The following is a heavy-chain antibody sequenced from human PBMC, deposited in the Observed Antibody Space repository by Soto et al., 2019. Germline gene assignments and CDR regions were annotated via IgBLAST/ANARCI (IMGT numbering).Heavy chain of an antibody. J-gene: IGHJ4*02. CDR2: IYYSGST. CDR1: GGSISSYY. CDR3: ARIRVEYYDFWSGYYSRTYYFDY. V-gene: IGHV4-59*01. D-gene: IGHD3-3*01. Sequence: SDTLSLTCTVSGGSISSYYWSWIRQPPGKGLEWIGYIYYSGSTNYNPSLKSRVTISVDTSKNQFSLKLSSVTAADTAVYYCARIRVEYYDFWSGYYSRTYYFDYWGQGTLVTVSS.